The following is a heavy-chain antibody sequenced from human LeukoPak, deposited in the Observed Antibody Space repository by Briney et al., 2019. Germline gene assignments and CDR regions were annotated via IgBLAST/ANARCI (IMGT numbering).Heavy chain of an antibody. CDR1: GFTFSSYW. V-gene: IGHV3-7*03. Sequence: PGGSLRLSCAASGFTFSSYWMSWVRQAPGKGLEWVANIKQDGSEKYYVDSVKGRFTISRDNSKNTLYLQMNRLRAEDTAVYYCAKDPDCTSGICYTFFDYWGQGTLVTVSS. J-gene: IGHJ4*02. CDR2: IKQDGSEK. CDR3: AKDPDCTSGICYTFFDY. D-gene: IGHD2-8*01.